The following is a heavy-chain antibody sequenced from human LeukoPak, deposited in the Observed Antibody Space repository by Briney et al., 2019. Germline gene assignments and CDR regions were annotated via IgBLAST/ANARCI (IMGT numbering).Heavy chain of an antibody. J-gene: IGHJ6*03. V-gene: IGHV4-34*01. CDR3: ARGYYYMDV. CDR2: INHRGST. Sequence: SETLSLTCAVQGDSFINYFRTWIRQPPGKGLEWVGHINHRGSTNFNPSLKSRVTLSVDTSKHQFSLKLKSVTAADTAMYYCARGYYYMDVWDKGATVTVSS. CDR1: GDSFINYF.